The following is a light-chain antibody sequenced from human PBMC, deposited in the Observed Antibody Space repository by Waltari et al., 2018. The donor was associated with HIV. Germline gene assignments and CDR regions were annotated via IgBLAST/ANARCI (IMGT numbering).Light chain of an antibody. J-gene: IGLJ3*02. CDR1: NSNIGSTY. CDR2: RNN. Sequence: QSVLTQPPSASGTPGQRVTISCSGSNSNIGSTYVYWYQQLPGTTPKLLISRNNQRPAGVPERFSGSRSGTSASLAISWLRSEDEADYYCAAWDDSLSGRVFGGGTKVTVL. CDR3: AAWDDSLSGRV. V-gene: IGLV1-47*01.